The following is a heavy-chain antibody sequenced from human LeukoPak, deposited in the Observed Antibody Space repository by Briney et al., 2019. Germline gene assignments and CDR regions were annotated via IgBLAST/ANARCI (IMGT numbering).Heavy chain of an antibody. CDR1: GFRFSDYA. Sequence: GGSLRLSCTVSGFRFSDYAMKWVRQAPGKGLEWVSGITDSGSQTFYADSVKGRFTISRDNSKNSLYLQMNSLRAEDTAVYYCARGGEGSPNSFDYWGQGTLVTVFS. CDR3: ARGGEGSPNSFDY. J-gene: IGHJ4*02. D-gene: IGHD3-16*01. CDR2: ITDSGSQT. V-gene: IGHV3-23*01.